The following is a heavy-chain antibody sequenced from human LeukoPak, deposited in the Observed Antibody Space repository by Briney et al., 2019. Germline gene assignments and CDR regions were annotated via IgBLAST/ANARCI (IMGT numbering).Heavy chain of an antibody. D-gene: IGHD2/OR15-2a*01. CDR1: VYTFTGNC. CDR2: INPNTGGT. V-gene: IGHV1-2*02. CDR3: ARDSTPLDY. Sequence: ASVKVSCKTSVYTFTGNCMHWVRQAPGQGLEWMGWINPNTGGTNYAQKFQGRVSMTRDTSISTAYMDLSRLRSDDTAVYYCARDSTPLDYWGQGTLVTVSS. J-gene: IGHJ4*02.